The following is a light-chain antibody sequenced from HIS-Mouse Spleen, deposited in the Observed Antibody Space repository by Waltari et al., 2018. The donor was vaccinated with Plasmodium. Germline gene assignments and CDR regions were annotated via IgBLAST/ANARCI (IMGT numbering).Light chain of an antibody. CDR2: AAS. CDR1: QSISSY. V-gene: IGKV1-39*01. Sequence: DIQMTQSPSSLSASVGDRVTITCRASQSISSYLNWYQQKPGKAPKLLIYAASSLQSGVPSRFSGSGSGTDFTLTISSLQPEDFATYYCQQSHTFDQGTKLEIK. J-gene: IGKJ2*01. CDR3: QQSHT.